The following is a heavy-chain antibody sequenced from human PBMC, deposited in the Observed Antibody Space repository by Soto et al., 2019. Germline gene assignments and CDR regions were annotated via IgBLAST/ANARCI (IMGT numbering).Heavy chain of an antibody. D-gene: IGHD6-19*01. J-gene: IGHJ4*02. Sequence: GGSLRLACTASGVTVGDYAMSWFRQAPGKGLEWVGFIRSKAYGGTTEYAASVKGRFTSSRDDSKSIAYLQMNSLKTEDTAVYYCTRVSGIAVAAHVDYWGKGTLVTVSS. CDR1: GVTVGDYA. CDR2: IRSKAYGGTT. V-gene: IGHV3-49*03. CDR3: TRVSGIAVAAHVDY.